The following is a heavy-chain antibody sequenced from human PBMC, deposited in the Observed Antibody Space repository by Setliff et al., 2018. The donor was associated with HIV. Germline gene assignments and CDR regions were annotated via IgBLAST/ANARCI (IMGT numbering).Heavy chain of an antibody. CDR3: ARAIQLETFDF. J-gene: IGHJ4*02. CDR2: IGTYNGDT. V-gene: IGHV1-18*01. CDR1: GYTFTTSG. Sequence: ASVKVSCKASGYTFTTSGVSWFRQAPGQGLEWMGWIGTYNGDTKFAQRFQGRVTMATDTSASTAYVELRSLRSDDTAVYFCARAIQLETFDFWGQGTLVTVSS. D-gene: IGHD1-1*01.